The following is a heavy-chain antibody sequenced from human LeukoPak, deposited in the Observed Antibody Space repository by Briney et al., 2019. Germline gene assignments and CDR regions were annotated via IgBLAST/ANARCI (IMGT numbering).Heavy chain of an antibody. D-gene: IGHD6-13*01. CDR1: GVSLGSKW. CDR2: IKEEVGEK. Sequence: GGCLRPAWAAAGVSLGSKWTGWVSQAGGKGMGWEANIKEEVGEKKYVDCGKGRFTSSRDKAKNSLYRQMNRLRAADASVYFCATHTQLAVAGLHTFDIRGPRTLVTVSS. J-gene: IGHJ3*02. CDR3: ATHTQLAVAGLHTFDI. V-gene: IGHV3-7*01.